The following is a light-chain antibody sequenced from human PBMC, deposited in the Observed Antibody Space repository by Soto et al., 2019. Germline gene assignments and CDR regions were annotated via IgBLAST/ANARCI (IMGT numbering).Light chain of an antibody. CDR2: EVT. Sequence: QSALTHPPSASGSLGQSVTISCTGTSSDVGGYNYVSWHQQHPGKAPKVMIYEVTKRPPGVPDRFSGSKSGNTASLTVSGLQAEDEADYYCSSFAGGGNPVLLGGGTQLTVL. V-gene: IGLV2-8*01. CDR3: SSFAGGGNPVL. CDR1: SSDVGGYNY. J-gene: IGLJ2*01.